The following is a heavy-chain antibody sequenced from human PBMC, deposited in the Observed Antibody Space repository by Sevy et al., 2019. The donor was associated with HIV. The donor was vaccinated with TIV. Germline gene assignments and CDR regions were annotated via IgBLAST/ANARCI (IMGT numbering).Heavy chain of an antibody. J-gene: IGHJ6*02. CDR3: TTDVSSGYYYGYYYYGMDV. CDR2: IKSKTDGGTT. CDR1: GFTFSNAW. Sequence: GGSLRLSCAASGFTFSNAWMSWVRQAPGKGLEWVGRIKSKTDGGTTDYAAPVKGRFTISRDDSKSTLYLQMNSLKTEETAVYYCTTDVSSGYYYGYYYYGMDVWGQGTTVTVSS. D-gene: IGHD3-22*01. V-gene: IGHV3-15*01.